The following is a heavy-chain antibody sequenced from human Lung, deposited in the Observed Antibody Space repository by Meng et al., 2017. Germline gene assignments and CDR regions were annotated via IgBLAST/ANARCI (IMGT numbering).Heavy chain of an antibody. D-gene: IGHD4-11*01. V-gene: IGHV4-34*01. CDR1: GGSFSDYY. CDR2: INHSGST. CDR3: ARGPTTMAHDFDY. Sequence: VQLQQWGAGLLKPSATRSLTCVVSGGSFSDYYWSWIRQPPGKGLEWIGEINHSGSTNYNPSLESRATISVDTSQNNLSLKLSSVTAADSAVYYCARGPTTMAHDFDYWGQGTLVTVSS. J-gene: IGHJ4*02.